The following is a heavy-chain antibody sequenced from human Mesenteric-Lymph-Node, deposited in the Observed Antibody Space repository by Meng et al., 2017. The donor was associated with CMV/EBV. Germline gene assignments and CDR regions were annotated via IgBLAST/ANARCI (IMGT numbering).Heavy chain of an antibody. CDR2: ISSSGSTI. CDR3: ARVVVRGVIPSYGMDV. J-gene: IGHJ6*02. CDR1: GFTFSTYD. Sequence: GESLKISCAASGFTFSTYDMSWIRQAPGKGLEWVSYISSSGSTIYYADSVKGRFTISRDNAKNSLYLQMNSLRAEDTAVYYCARVVVRGVIPSYGMDVWGQGTTVTVSS. D-gene: IGHD3-10*01. V-gene: IGHV3-11*01.